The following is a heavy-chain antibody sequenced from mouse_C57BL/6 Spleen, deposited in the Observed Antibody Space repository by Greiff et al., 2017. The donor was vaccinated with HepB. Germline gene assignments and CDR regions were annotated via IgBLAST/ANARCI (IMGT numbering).Heavy chain of an antibody. V-gene: IGHV1-55*01. Sequence: QVQLKQPGAELVKPGASVKMSCKASGYTFTSYWITWVKQRPGQGLEWIGDIYPGSGSTNYNEKFKSKATLTVDTSSSTAYMQLSSLTSEDSAVYYCARPSYYYGSSYDAMDYWGQGTSVTVSS. D-gene: IGHD1-1*01. CDR1: GYTFTSYW. CDR2: IYPGSGST. J-gene: IGHJ4*01. CDR3: ARPSYYYGSSYDAMDY.